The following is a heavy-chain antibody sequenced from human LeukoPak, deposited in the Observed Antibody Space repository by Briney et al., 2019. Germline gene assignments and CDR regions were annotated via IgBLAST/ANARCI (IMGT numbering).Heavy chain of an antibody. CDR2: RGHVGSNT. CDR3: ANLGGVPVGPYGPEAEYFQH. D-gene: IGHD2-2*01. CDR1: GLTFVAYG. V-gene: IGHV3-30*02. J-gene: IGHJ1*01. Sequence: GGSRNFSGEGSGLTFVAYGMNWVRKAPGKGREGGAFRGHVGSNTYYADSVKGRFTISRDNPKNTLYLQMNSLRTEDTAVYYCANLGGVPVGPYGPEAEYFQHWGQGTLVTVSS.